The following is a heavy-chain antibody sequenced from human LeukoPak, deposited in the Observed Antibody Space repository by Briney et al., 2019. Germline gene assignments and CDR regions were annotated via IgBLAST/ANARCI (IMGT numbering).Heavy chain of an antibody. CDR1: GFTFSTYS. D-gene: IGHD4-17*01. CDR3: ARGRYGDYVSLFDY. CDR2: IGGSGSFI. Sequence: AGGSLRLSCAGSGFTFSTYSIKWVRQAPGKGLEWVSHIGGSGSFIYYADSVKGRFTISRDNAKNSVYLQMNSLRDEDTAVYFCARGRYGDYVSLFDYWGQGTLVTVSS. J-gene: IGHJ4*02. V-gene: IGHV3-48*02.